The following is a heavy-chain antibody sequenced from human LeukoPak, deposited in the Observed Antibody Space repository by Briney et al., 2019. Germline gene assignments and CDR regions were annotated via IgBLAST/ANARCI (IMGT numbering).Heavy chain of an antibody. D-gene: IGHD4-11*01. CDR3: AREGLLTRLSSSDAFDV. V-gene: IGHV3-21*06. CDR2: ISSSTAYL. J-gene: IGHJ3*01. CDR1: GFTFRRYT. Sequence: GGSLRLSCAASGFTFRRYTMNWVRQAPGKGREWVASISSSTAYLYYAESLRGRFTVSRDNTQSVLYLQMSSLGAEDTAVYYCAREGLLTRLSSSDAFDVWGQGTRVTVSS.